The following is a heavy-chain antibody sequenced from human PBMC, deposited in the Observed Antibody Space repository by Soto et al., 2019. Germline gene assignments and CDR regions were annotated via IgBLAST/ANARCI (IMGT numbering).Heavy chain of an antibody. D-gene: IGHD2-2*01. CDR1: GFTFSSYA. CDR3: AKELYCSSASCPWGAFDI. V-gene: IGHV3-23*01. J-gene: IGHJ3*02. Sequence: EVQLLESGGGLVQPGGSLRLSCAASGFTFSSYAMSWVRQAPGKGLEWVSAISGSAETTYYADSVKGRFTISRDNSKNTLYLQMNSLRAEDTALYYCAKELYCSSASCPWGAFDIWGQGTMVTVSS. CDR2: ISGSAETT.